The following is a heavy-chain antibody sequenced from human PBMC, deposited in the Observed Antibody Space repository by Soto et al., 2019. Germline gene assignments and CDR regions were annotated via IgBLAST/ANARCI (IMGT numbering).Heavy chain of an antibody. J-gene: IGHJ4*02. CDR1: GYTFTSYY. D-gene: IGHD3-22*01. V-gene: IGHV1-46*01. Sequence: ASVKVSCKASGYTFTSYYMHWVRQAPGQGLEWMGIINPSGGSTSYAQKFQGRVTMTRDTSTSTVYMELSSLRSEDTAVYYCARDFVRKHYDSSGYYYNYFDYWGQGTLVTVSS. CDR2: INPSGGST. CDR3: ARDFVRKHYDSSGYYYNYFDY.